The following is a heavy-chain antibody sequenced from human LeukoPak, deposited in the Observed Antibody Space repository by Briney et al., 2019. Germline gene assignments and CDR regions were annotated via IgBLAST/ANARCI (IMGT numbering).Heavy chain of an antibody. Sequence: GGSLRLSCAASGFTFSSYGMHWVRQAPGKGLEWVAFTRPDGSNKHYGDSVQGRFTISRDDSRNTLYLQMNSLRVEDTAMYYCAKDWSTDWSNWFDSWGPGSLVTVSS. CDR3: AKDWSTDWSNWFDS. D-gene: IGHD3-3*01. V-gene: IGHV3-30*02. J-gene: IGHJ5*01. CDR2: TRPDGSNK. CDR1: GFTFSSYG.